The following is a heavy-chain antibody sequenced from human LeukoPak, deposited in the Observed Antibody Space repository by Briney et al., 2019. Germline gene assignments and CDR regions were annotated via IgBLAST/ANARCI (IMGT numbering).Heavy chain of an antibody. CDR2: LHHSGST. CDR3: ARVGGDDSTGHYSVDY. Sequence: SETLSLTCAVSGYSITSTYWWGWIRQTPGRGLEWIGSLHHSGSTSYSPSLKSRVTISVDTSKNQFSLRLGSVTAADTAVYYCARVGGDDSTGHYSVDYWGQGTLVTVSS. CDR1: GYSITSTYW. D-gene: IGHD3-22*01. J-gene: IGHJ4*02. V-gene: IGHV4-38-2*01.